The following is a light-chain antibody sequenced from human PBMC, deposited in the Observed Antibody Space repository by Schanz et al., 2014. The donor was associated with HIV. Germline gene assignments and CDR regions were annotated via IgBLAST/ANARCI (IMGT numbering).Light chain of an antibody. CDR1: SSDVGSYNF. J-gene: IGLJ2*01. CDR3: SSYAGSNLVV. Sequence: QSALTQPRSVSGSPGQSVTISCTGTSSDVGSYNFVSWYQQHPDTAPKLMIYDVNKRPSGVPDRFSGSKSGNTASLTISGLQAEDEADYYCSSYAGSNLVVFGGGTKLTVL. CDR2: DVN. V-gene: IGLV2-11*01.